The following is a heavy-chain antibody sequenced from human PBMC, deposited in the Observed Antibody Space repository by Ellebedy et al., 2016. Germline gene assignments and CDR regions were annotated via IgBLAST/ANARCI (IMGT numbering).Heavy chain of an antibody. CDR2: ISHDGTKT. Sequence: GGSLRLXCVASGFAFSTYDMNCVRQAPGKWLEWVALISHDGTKTYYAESVKGRFTISRDNSKTTLYLQMNSLRVDDTAVYYCARDRPYFDSSVSLPALDYWGQGTLVTVS. CDR1: GFAFSTYD. V-gene: IGHV3-30-3*01. J-gene: IGHJ4*02. CDR3: ARDRPYFDSSVSLPALDY. D-gene: IGHD3-9*01.